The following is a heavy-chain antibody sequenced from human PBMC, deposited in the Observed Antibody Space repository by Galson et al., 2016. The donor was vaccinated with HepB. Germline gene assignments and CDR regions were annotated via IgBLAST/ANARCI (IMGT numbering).Heavy chain of an antibody. D-gene: IGHD6-13*01. CDR2: IYAGNGNT. CDR3: ARGITGVGTVDY. V-gene: IGHV1-3*01. J-gene: IGHJ4*02. CDR1: GYTFTTYA. Sequence: SVKVSCKASGYTFTTYAVHWVRQAPGQRLGWMGWIYAGNGNTKYSQRFQGRVTITRDTSASTAYMELSSLRSEDSAVYYCARGITGVGTVDYWGQGTLVTVSS.